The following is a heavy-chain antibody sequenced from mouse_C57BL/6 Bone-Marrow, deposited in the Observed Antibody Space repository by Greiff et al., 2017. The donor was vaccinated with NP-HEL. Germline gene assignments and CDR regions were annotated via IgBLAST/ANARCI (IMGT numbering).Heavy chain of an antibody. CDR3: ALIYYGNYGAMDY. J-gene: IGHJ4*01. CDR2: IWGGGST. Sequence: QVQLQQSGPGLVAPSQSLSITCTVSGFSLTSYGVDWVRQPPGKGLEWLGVIWGGGSTNYNSALMSRLSISKDNSKSQVFLKMNSLQTDDTAMYYGALIYYGNYGAMDYWGQGTSVTVSS. CDR1: GFSLTSYG. D-gene: IGHD2-1*01. V-gene: IGHV2-9*01.